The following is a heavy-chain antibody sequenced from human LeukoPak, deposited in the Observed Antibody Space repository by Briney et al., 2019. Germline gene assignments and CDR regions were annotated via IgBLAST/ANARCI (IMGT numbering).Heavy chain of an antibody. D-gene: IGHD6-13*01. V-gene: IGHV4-34*01. Sequence: PSETLSLTCAVSGGSFSGYYWNWIRQSPGKGLEWIGEINHSGSTHYNPSLKSRVTISVDTSQKQFSLRLTSVTAADTAVYYCARGRYLTTSGGAAAGFLDYWGQGSLVTVSS. J-gene: IGHJ4*02. CDR1: GGSFSGYY. CDR3: ARGRYLTTSGGAAAGFLDY. CDR2: INHSGST.